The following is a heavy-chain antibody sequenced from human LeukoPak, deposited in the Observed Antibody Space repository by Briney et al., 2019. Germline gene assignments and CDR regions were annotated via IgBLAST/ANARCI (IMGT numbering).Heavy chain of an antibody. Sequence: GGSLRLSCAASGFTFSSYWMSWVRQAPGKGLEWVANINRDGGDRYYVDSVKGRFTISRDKAKNSMFLQMNGLRAEDTAVYYCARLIVGAPDSWGQGTLVTVSS. CDR2: INRDGGDR. CDR3: ARLIVGAPDS. D-gene: IGHD1-26*01. J-gene: IGHJ4*02. CDR1: GFTFSSYW. V-gene: IGHV3-7*01.